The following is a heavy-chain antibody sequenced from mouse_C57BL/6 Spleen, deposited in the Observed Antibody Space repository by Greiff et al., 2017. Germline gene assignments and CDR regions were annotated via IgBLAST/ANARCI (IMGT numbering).Heavy chain of an antibody. CDR3: ARTQTAQATGFAY. D-gene: IGHD3-2*02. CDR2: IHPNSGST. V-gene: IGHV1-64*01. Sequence: QVQLQQPGAELVKPGASVKLSCKASGYTFTSYWMHWVKQRPGQGLEWIGMIHPNSGSTNYNEKFKSKATLTVDKSSSPAYIQLSSLTSEDSAVYYCARTQTAQATGFAYWGQGTLVTVSA. CDR1: GYTFTSYW. J-gene: IGHJ3*01.